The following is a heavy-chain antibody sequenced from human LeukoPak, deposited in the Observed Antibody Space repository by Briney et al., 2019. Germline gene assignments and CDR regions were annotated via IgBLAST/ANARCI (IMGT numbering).Heavy chain of an antibody. CDR3: AKDVSRSIAVTLGY. D-gene: IGHD6-19*01. Sequence: GGSLRLSCAASGFTFSRYAMRWVRQAPGKGLEWVSAFSGSGGSTYYADSVKGRFTISRDNSKNTLYLQMNSLRAEDTAVYYCAKDVSRSIAVTLGYWGQGTLVTVSS. CDR1: GFTFSRYA. J-gene: IGHJ4*02. V-gene: IGHV3-23*01. CDR2: FSGSGGST.